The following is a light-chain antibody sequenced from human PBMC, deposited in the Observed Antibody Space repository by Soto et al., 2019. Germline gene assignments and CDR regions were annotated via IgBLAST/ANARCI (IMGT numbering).Light chain of an antibody. CDR2: EVS. V-gene: IGLV2-14*01. CDR3: CSYTHSSTHI. CDR1: SSDVGGYNY. J-gene: IGLJ1*01. Sequence: QSVLTQPASVSGSPGQSITISCTGTSSDVGGYNYVSWYQQHPGKAPKLIIFEVSYRPSGISNRFSASKSGDTASLTISGLQADDEADYYCCSYTHSSTHIFGSGIKVTVL.